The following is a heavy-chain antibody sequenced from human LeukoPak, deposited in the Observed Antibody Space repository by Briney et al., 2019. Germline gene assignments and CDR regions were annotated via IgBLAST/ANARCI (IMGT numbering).Heavy chain of an antibody. CDR2: ISYDGSNK. CDR3: ARDGIRGGSGSYIDY. Sequence: GGSLRLSCAASGFTFSSYTMHWVCQAPGKGLEWVASISYDGSNKHYADSVKGRFIISRDNSKNTLYLQMNSLGAEDTAVFYCARDGIRGGSGSYIDYWGQGTLVTVSS. D-gene: IGHD3-10*01. V-gene: IGHV3-30-3*01. J-gene: IGHJ4*02. CDR1: GFTFSSYT.